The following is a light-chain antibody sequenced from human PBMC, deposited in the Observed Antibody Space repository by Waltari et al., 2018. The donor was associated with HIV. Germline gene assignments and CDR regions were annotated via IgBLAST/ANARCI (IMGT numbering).Light chain of an antibody. CDR2: NDS. CDR1: ALPKQY. V-gene: IGLV3-25*03. Sequence: SYELTQPPSVSVSPGQTARITCSGDALPKQYAYWYQQKQGQAPVLVIYNDSERPSGIPERFSGSSSGTTVTLTISGVQAEDEADYYCQSADSSGTYWVFGGGTKLTVL. CDR3: QSADSSGTYWV. J-gene: IGLJ3*02.